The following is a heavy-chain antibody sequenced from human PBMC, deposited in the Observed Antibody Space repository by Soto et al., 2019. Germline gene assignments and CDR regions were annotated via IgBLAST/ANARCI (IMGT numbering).Heavy chain of an antibody. CDR2: FDPEDGET. J-gene: IGHJ4*02. V-gene: IGHV1-24*01. CDR3: ATTPYSVAPNWNYRPHFDY. CDR1: GYTLTELS. Sequence: ASVKVSCKVSGYTLTELSMHWVRQAPGKGLEWMGGFDPEDGETIYAQKFQGRVTMTEDTSTDTAYMGLSSLRSEDTAVYYCATTPYSVAPNWNYRPHFDYWGQGTLVTVSS. D-gene: IGHD1-7*01.